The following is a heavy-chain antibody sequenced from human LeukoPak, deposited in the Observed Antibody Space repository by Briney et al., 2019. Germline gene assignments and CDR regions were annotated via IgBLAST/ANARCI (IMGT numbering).Heavy chain of an antibody. J-gene: IGHJ3*02. Sequence: PSETLSLTCTVSGGSISSYYWSWIRQPPGKGLEWIGYIYYSGSTNYNPSLKSRVTISVDTSKNQFSLKLSSVTAADTAVYYCAREKIQFDAFDIWGQGTMVTASS. V-gene: IGHV4-59*01. CDR1: GGSISSYY. CDR2: IYYSGST. CDR3: AREKIQFDAFDI. D-gene: IGHD5-18*01.